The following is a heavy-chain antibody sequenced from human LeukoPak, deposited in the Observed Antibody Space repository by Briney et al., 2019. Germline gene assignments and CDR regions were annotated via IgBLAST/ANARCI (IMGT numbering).Heavy chain of an antibody. Sequence: GGSLRLSCAASGFTFSSYGMHWVRQAPGKGLEWVAFIRYDGSNKYYADSVKGRFTISRDNSKNTLYLQMNSLRAEDTAVYYCAKAYRVAAAGTDHWGQGTPVTVSS. V-gene: IGHV3-30*02. CDR1: GFTFSSYG. J-gene: IGHJ4*02. D-gene: IGHD6-13*01. CDR2: IRYDGSNK. CDR3: AKAYRVAAAGTDH.